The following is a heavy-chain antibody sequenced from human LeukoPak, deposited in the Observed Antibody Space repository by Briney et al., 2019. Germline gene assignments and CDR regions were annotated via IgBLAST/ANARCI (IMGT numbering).Heavy chain of an antibody. CDR2: INHSGST. CDR1: GGSFSGYY. CDR3: ARTGYSCGYRFKGGAFDI. V-gene: IGHV4-34*01. D-gene: IGHD5-18*01. J-gene: IGHJ3*02. Sequence: ASETLSLTCAVYGGSFSGYYWSWIRQPPGKGLEWIGEINHSGSTNYNPSLKSRVTISVDTSKNQFSLKLSSVTAADTAVYYCARTGYSCGYRFKGGAFDIWGQGTMVTVSS.